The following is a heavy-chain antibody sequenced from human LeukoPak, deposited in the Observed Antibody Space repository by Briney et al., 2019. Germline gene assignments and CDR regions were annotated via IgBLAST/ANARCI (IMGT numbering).Heavy chain of an antibody. CDR3: VVATISAEYFQH. J-gene: IGHJ1*01. CDR1: GFTFSGSA. V-gene: IGHV3-73*01. CDR2: IRSKANSYAT. Sequence: GGSLRLSCAASGFTFSGSAMHWVRQASGKGLESVGRIRSKANSYATAYAASVKGRFTISRDDSKNTAYLQMNSLKTEDTAVYYCVVATISAEYFQHWGQGTLVTVSS. D-gene: IGHD5-24*01.